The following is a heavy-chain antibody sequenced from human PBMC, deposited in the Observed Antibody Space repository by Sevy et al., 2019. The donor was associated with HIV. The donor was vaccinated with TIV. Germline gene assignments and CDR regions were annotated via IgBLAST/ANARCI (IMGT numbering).Heavy chain of an antibody. CDR3: ARVEYYYGSGSPLLDH. CDR2: INPNSGGT. CDR1: GYTFTGYY. V-gene: IGHV1-2*02. J-gene: IGHJ4*02. Sequence: ASVKVSCKASGYTFTGYYMHWVRQAPGQGLEWMGWINPNSGGTNYAQKFQGRVTMTRDTSISTAYMELSRLRSDDTAVYYCARVEYYYGSGSPLLDHWGQGTLVTVSS. D-gene: IGHD3-10*01.